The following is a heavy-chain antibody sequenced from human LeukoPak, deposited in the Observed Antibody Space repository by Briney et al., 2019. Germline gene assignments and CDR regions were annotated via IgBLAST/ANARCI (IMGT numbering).Heavy chain of an antibody. Sequence: PETLSLTCTVSGGSVIGSYWTWIRQSPGSNLEYIGHIYNTVDVHYSPSLKSRVTFSIDMSRNQFSLRLNSVTAADTAIYYCARSRNYDITGYNPSHYFESWGQGALVTVAS. J-gene: IGHJ4*02. CDR2: IYNTVDV. CDR3: ARSRNYDITGYNPSHYFES. CDR1: GGSVIGSY. D-gene: IGHD3-9*01. V-gene: IGHV4-59*02.